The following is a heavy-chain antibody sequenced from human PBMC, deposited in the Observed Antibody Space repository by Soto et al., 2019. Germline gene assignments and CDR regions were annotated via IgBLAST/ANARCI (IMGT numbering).Heavy chain of an antibody. J-gene: IGHJ5*02. V-gene: IGHV4-59*01. CDR2: IYYSGST. Sequence: PSETLSLTCTVFGGSISSYYWSWIRQPPGKGLEWIGYIYYSGSTNYNPSLKSRVTISVDTSKDQFSLKLSSVTAADTAVYYCARDLTGNCSGGSCNLARWFDPWGQGTLVTVSS. CDR3: ARDLTGNCSGGSCNLARWFDP. CDR1: GGSISSYY. D-gene: IGHD2-15*01.